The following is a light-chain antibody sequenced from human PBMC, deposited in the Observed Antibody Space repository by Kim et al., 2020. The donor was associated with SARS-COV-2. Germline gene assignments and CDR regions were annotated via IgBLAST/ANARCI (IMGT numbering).Light chain of an antibody. CDR3: WV. Sequence: EHTMTVHPGAAVTLTCASTTGARTSGYHPDWRHQNPGQRPRTLIHNTSNRDSWNTAWFSGSLLGGEAALTLSGVQPEDEAEYRGWVFGGGPKLTVL. V-gene: IGLV7-43*01. CDR2: NTS. CDR1: TGARTSGYH. J-gene: IGLJ3*02.